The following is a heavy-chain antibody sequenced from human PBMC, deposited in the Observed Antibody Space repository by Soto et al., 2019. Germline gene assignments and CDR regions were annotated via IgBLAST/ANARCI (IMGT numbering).Heavy chain of an antibody. J-gene: IGHJ4*02. CDR3: AKDLCYGSGCDC. Sequence: EVQLLESGGGLVQPGGSLRLSCAASGFTFSSYAMSWVRQAPGKGLEWVSAVSGSGGSTYYADSVKGRFTISRDNSKNTLYLQMNSLRAEDTAVYYCAKDLCYGSGCDCWGQGTLVTVSS. CDR1: GFTFSSYA. V-gene: IGHV3-23*01. CDR2: VSGSGGST. D-gene: IGHD3-10*01.